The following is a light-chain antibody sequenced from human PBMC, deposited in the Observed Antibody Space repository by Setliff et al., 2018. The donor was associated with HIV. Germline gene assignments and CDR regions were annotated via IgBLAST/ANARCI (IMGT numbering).Light chain of an antibody. V-gene: IGLV2-14*01. CDR2: EVN. CDR1: SSDVGGYDY. CDR3: SSFTTTNALDV. Sequence: QSVLTQPASVSGSPGQSITISCTGTSSDVGGYDYVSWYQHHPGKAPKLIIYEVNDRPSGVSNRFSGSKSGNTASLTISGLQAEDEADYYCSSFTTTNALDVFGTGTKVTVL. J-gene: IGLJ1*01.